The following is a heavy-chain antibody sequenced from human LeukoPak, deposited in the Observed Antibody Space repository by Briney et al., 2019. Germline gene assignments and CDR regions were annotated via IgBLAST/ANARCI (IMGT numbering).Heavy chain of an antibody. Sequence: ASVKVSCKASGYTFTSYGISWVRQAPGQGLEWMGWISAYNGNTNYAQKLQGRVTMTADTSTSTAYMELRSLRSDDTAVYYCARVSIAVDSFDYWGQGTLVTVSS. CDR2: ISAYNGNT. CDR3: ARVSIAVDSFDY. V-gene: IGHV1-18*01. D-gene: IGHD6-19*01. J-gene: IGHJ4*02. CDR1: GYTFTSYG.